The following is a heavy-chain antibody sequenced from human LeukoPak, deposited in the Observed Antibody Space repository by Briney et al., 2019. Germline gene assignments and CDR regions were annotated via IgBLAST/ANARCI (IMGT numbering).Heavy chain of an antibody. J-gene: IGHJ1*01. D-gene: IGHD5-18*01. V-gene: IGHV1-2*02. CDR2: INPNSGGT. CDR1: GYTFTGYY. CDR3: ARSPTSSYGLFQH. Sequence: ASVKVSCKASGYTFTGYYMHWVRQAPGQGLEWMGWINPNSGGTNYAQKFQGRVTMTRDTSISTAYMELSRLRSDDTAVYYCARSPTSSYGLFQHWGQGTLVTVS.